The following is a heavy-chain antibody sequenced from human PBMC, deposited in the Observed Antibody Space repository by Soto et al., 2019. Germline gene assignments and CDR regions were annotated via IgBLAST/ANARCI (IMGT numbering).Heavy chain of an antibody. D-gene: IGHD2-15*01. Sequence: SVKVSCKASGGTFSSYAISWVRQAPGQGLEWMGGIIPIFGTANYAQKFQGRVTITADESTSTAYMELSSLRSEDTAVYYCAREVVVAAVAYGMDVWGQGTTVTVSS. CDR3: AREVVVAAVAYGMDV. J-gene: IGHJ6*02. CDR1: GGTFSSYA. CDR2: IIPIFGTA. V-gene: IGHV1-69*13.